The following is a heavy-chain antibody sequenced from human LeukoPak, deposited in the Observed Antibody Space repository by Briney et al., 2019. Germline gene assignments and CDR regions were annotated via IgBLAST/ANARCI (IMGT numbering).Heavy chain of an antibody. CDR3: ARDFWSAAAVPGGDY. J-gene: IGHJ4*02. CDR1: GFTFSSYA. D-gene: IGHD2-2*02. V-gene: IGHV3-23*01. CDR2: ISGSGGST. Sequence: GGSLRLSCAASGFTFSSYAMSWVRQAPGKGLEWVSAISGSGGSTYYADSVKGRFTISRDNSKNTLYLQMNSLRAEDTAVYYCARDFWSAAAVPGGDYWGQGTLVTVSS.